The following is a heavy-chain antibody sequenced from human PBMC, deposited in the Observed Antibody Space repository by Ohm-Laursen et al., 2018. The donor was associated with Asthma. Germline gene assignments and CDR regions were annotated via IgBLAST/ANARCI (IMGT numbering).Heavy chain of an antibody. CDR1: GFTFSNHW. CDR2: IKQDGGEK. CDR3: ARDWGQYCSAAGCYSGYYYYGMDV. J-gene: IGHJ6*02. D-gene: IGHD2-15*01. Sequence: LSLSCTASGFTFSNHWMTWVRQAPGKGLEWVANIKQDGGEKYYVDSVKGRFTISRDNTRNSLYLQMNSLRAEDSAVYYCARDWGQYCSAAGCYSGYYYYGMDVWGQGTTVTVSS. V-gene: IGHV3-7*01.